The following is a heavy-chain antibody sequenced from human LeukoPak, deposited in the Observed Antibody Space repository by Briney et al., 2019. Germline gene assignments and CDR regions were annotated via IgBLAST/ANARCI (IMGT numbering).Heavy chain of an antibody. CDR2: IKQDGSEK. V-gene: IGHV3-7*01. Sequence: GGSLRLSCAASGFTFSSYWMSWVRQAPGKGLEWVANIKQDGSEKYYVDSVKGRFTISRDNAKNSLYLQMNSLRAEDTAVYYCARVRSDYYDSSGYYSFFGYWGQGTLVTVSS. CDR3: ARVRSDYYDSSGYYSFFGY. J-gene: IGHJ4*02. CDR1: GFTFSSYW. D-gene: IGHD3-22*01.